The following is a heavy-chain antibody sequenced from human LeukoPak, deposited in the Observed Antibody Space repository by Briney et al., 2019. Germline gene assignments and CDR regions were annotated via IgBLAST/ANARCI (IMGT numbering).Heavy chain of an antibody. CDR1: GYTFTSYG. D-gene: IGHD4-17*01. CDR3: ARDTGSLYGDYGPEYFQH. CDR2: ISAYNGNT. Sequence: ASVKVSCTASGYTFTSYGISWVRQAPGQGLEWMGWISAYNGNTNYAQKLQGRVTMTTDTSTSTAYMELRSLRSDDTAVYYCARDTGSLYGDYGPEYFQHWGQGTLVTVSS. V-gene: IGHV1-18*01. J-gene: IGHJ1*01.